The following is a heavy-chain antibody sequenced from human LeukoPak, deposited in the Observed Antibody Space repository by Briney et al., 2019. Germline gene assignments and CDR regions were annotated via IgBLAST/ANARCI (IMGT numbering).Heavy chain of an antibody. V-gene: IGHV3-11*01. CDR1: GFTFSDYY. CDR3: ASSGVVPAAIDY. CDR2: ISSSGSTI. Sequence: GGSLRLSCAASGFTFSDYYMSWVRQAPGKGLEWVSYISSSGSTIYYADSVKGRFTISRDNAKNSLYLQMNSLRAEDTAVYYCASSGVVPAAIDYWGQGTLVTVSS. D-gene: IGHD2-2*01. J-gene: IGHJ4*02.